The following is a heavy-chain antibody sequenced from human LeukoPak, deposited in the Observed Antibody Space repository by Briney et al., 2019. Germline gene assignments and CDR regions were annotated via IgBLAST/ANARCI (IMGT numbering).Heavy chain of an antibody. CDR2: IYSGGST. V-gene: IGHV3-53*01. Sequence: PGGSLRLSCAASGFTVSSNYMSWVRQAPGKGLEWVSVIYSGGSTYYADSVKGRFTISRDNSKNTLYLQMNSLRAEDTAVYYCARGNDFWSGYLGYWGQGTLVTISS. D-gene: IGHD3-3*01. J-gene: IGHJ4*02. CDR1: GFTVSSNY. CDR3: ARGNDFWSGYLGY.